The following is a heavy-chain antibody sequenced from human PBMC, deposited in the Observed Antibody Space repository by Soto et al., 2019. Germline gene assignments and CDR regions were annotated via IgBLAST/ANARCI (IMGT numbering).Heavy chain of an antibody. Sequence: ASVKVSCKASGGTFSSYAISWVRQAPGQGLEWMGWIIANNGNTNYAQKLQGRVTMTTDTSTSTAYMELRSLRSDDTAVYYCAREGRGYCSSTSCYYWFDPWGQGTLVTVSS. CDR1: GGTFSSYA. D-gene: IGHD2-2*01. CDR2: IIANNGNT. V-gene: IGHV1-18*01. CDR3: AREGRGYCSSTSCYYWFDP. J-gene: IGHJ5*02.